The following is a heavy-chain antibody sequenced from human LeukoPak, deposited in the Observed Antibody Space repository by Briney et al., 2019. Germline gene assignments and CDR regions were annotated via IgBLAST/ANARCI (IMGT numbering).Heavy chain of an antibody. V-gene: IGHV3-7*03. CDR1: GFTFGRYW. Sequence: GGSLRLSCAASGFTFGRYWMTWVRQAPGKGLEWVAIIKQNADAEYYVDSVKGRFTISKSNSQNSLYLQMNSLRPEDTAVYYCATTGFDSPFYFHYWGQGTLVTVPS. D-gene: IGHD5-12*01. J-gene: IGHJ4*02. CDR3: ATTGFDSPFYFHY. CDR2: IKQNADAE.